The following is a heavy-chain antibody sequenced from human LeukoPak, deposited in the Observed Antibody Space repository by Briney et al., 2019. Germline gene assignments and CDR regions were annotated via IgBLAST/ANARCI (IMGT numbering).Heavy chain of an antibody. CDR2: ISSSSSYI. V-gene: IGHV3-21*01. J-gene: IGHJ4*02. CDR1: GFTFSSYS. Sequence: GGSLRLSCAASGFTFSSYSMNWVRQAPGKGLEWVSSISSSSSYIYYADSVKGRFTISRDNAKNSLYLQMNSLRGEDTAVYYCARALAAAGTDYWGQGTLVTVSS. D-gene: IGHD6-13*01. CDR3: ARALAAAGTDY.